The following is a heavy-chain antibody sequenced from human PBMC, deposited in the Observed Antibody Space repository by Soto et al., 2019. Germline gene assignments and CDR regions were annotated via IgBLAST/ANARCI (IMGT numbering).Heavy chain of an antibody. CDR2: ISGSGGST. V-gene: IGHV3-23*01. J-gene: IGHJ4*02. CDR1: GFTFSSYA. Sequence: GGSLRLSCAASGFTFSSYAMSWVRQAPGKGLEWVSAISGSGGSTYYADSVKGRFTISRDNSKNTLYLQMNSLRAEDTAVYYCASRIHLTGYYRGGDYWGQGTLVTVSS. CDR3: ASRIHLTGYYRGGDY. D-gene: IGHD3-9*01.